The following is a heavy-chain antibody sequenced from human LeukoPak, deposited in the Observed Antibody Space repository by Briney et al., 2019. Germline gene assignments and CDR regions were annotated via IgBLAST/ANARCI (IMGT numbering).Heavy chain of an antibody. Sequence: SVKVSCKASGGTFSSYAISWVRQAPGQGLEWMGRIIPIFGTANYAQKFQGRVTITTDESTSTAYMELSSLRSEDTAVYYCAREEYYCDSSGYYVGVDYWGQGTLVTVSS. J-gene: IGHJ4*02. CDR3: AREEYYCDSSGYYVGVDY. D-gene: IGHD3-22*01. V-gene: IGHV1-69*05. CDR2: IIPIFGTA. CDR1: GGTFSSYA.